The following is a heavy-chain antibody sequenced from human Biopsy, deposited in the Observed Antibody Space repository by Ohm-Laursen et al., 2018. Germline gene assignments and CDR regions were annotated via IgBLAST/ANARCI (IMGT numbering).Heavy chain of an antibody. CDR2: ISDDGRNK. CDR1: GFSFSSYG. Sequence: SLRLSCTAPGFSFSSYGMHWVRQAPGKGLEWVAVISDDGRNKYYIDSVRGRFTISRDNSKNTLYLQMDNLRAEDTAVYYCARDRREHYQFDHWGQGTRVTVSS. J-gene: IGHJ4*02. CDR3: ARDRREHYQFDH. D-gene: IGHD1-26*01. V-gene: IGHV3-30*03.